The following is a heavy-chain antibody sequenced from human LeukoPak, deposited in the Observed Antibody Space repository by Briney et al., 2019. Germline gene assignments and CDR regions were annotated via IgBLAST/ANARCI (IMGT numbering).Heavy chain of an antibody. CDR1: GGSFSGYY. CDR2: INHSGST. J-gene: IGHJ4*02. CDR3: ARTSSSSPSYYFDY. Sequence: PSETLSLTCAVYGGSFSGYYWSWIRQPPGKGLEWIGEINHSGSTNYNPSLKSRVTISVDTSKNQFSLKLSSVTAADTAVYYCARTSSSSPSYYFDYWGQGTLVTVSS. D-gene: IGHD6-6*01. V-gene: IGHV4-34*01.